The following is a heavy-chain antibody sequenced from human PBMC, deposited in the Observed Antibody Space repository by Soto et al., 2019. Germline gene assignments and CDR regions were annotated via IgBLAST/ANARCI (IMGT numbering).Heavy chain of an antibody. CDR2: IHAGNGNT. CDR3: ARVSWGNLGELLALDY. V-gene: IGHV1-3*01. J-gene: IGHJ4*02. CDR1: GYTFTTYA. D-gene: IGHD3-16*01. Sequence: ASVKVSCKASGYTFTTYAMHWVRQAPGQRLEWMGWIHAGNGNTKYSQKFQGRVSITRDTSASTAYMELSSLRFEDTAVYYCARVSWGNLGELLALDYWGQGTLVTVSS.